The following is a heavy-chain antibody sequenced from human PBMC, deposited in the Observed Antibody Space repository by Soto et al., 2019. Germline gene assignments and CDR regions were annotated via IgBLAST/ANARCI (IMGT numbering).Heavy chain of an antibody. Sequence: SETLSLTCTVSGGSVTNSSYYWGWIRQSPGKGLEWIGSVYYRGRGYSKSSVKSRVTISVDTSKNRFSLSLNSVTASDTAVYFCVSQRTTVPTQAYFDYWGPGALVTVSS. CDR1: GGSVTNSSYY. CDR3: VSQRTTVPTQAYFDY. J-gene: IGHJ4*02. V-gene: IGHV4-39*01. CDR2: VYYRGRG. D-gene: IGHD4-17*01.